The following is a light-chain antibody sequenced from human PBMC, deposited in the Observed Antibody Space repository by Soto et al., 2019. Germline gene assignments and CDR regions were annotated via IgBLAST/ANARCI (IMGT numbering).Light chain of an antibody. J-gene: IGKJ1*01. V-gene: IGKV3-20*01. Sequence: PGERPTLSCRASRSVSSDYLAWYQHKPGQAPRLLIYGASSRATGIPDRFSGSGSGTDFTLTISRLEPEDFAVYYCQQYGSSSWTFGQGTKVDIK. CDR1: RSVSSDY. CDR2: GAS. CDR3: QQYGSSSWT.